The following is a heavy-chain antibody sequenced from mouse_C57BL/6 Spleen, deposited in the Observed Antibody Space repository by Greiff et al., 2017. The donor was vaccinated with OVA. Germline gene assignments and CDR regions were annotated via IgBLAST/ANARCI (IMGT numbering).Heavy chain of an antibody. J-gene: IGHJ4*01. CDR1: GYAFTNYL. V-gene: IGHV1-54*01. D-gene: IGHD1-1*01. CDR2: INPGSGGT. Sequence: VQLQQSGAELVRPGTSVKVSCKASGYAFTNYLIEWVKQRPGQGLEWIGVINPGSGGTNYNEKFKGKATLTADKSSSTAYMQLSSLTSEDSAVYVGAGRYTTVVESYAKDYWGQGTSVTVSS. CDR3: AGRYTTVVESYAKDY.